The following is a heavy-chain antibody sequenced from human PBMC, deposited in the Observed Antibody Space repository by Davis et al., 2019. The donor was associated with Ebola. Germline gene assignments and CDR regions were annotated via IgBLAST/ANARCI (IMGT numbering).Heavy chain of an antibody. D-gene: IGHD1-26*01. CDR1: GFTFSDYA. Sequence: GESLKISCAASGFTFSDYAMSWVRQAPGKGLQWVSGISGGGGTTHYADSVKGRFTISRDNSKNTLFLQMNRLRAEDTAVYYCAKSLVGATSGSFDSWGQGILVTVSS. CDR2: ISGGGGTT. J-gene: IGHJ4*02. CDR3: AKSLVGATSGSFDS. V-gene: IGHV3-23*01.